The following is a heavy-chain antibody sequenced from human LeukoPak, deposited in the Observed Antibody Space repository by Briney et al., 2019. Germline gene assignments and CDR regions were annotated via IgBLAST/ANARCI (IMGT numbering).Heavy chain of an antibody. CDR3: MAAGSSTPRAV. CDR1: GYTFTSYD. Sequence: ASVKVSCKASGYTFTSYDINWVRQATGQGLEWMGWMSPNSGNTGYAQKFQGRVTMTRNTSISTAYMELSSLRSEDTAVYYCMAAGSSTPRAVWGKGTTVTISS. V-gene: IGHV1-8*01. D-gene: IGHD2-2*01. CDR2: MSPNSGNT. J-gene: IGHJ6*04.